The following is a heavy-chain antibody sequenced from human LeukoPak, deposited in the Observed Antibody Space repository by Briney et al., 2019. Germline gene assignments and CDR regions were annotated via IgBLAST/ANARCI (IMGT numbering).Heavy chain of an antibody. CDR2: MNEYSTTI. CDR1: GFPFNSFW. V-gene: IGHV3-74*01. Sequence: GGSLRLSYAASGFPFNSFWMHWVRQAPGKGLVRVSDMNEYSTTIRYADSVKGRFTIARDNAKSFLYLQMNNLRAEDTAMYFCARGGVNPVDHWGQGTLVTVSS. CDR3: ARGGVNPVDH. J-gene: IGHJ4*02. D-gene: IGHD1-14*01.